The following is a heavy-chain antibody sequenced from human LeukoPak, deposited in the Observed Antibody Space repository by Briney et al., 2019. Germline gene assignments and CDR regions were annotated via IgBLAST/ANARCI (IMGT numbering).Heavy chain of an antibody. J-gene: IGHJ3*02. CDR1: GYTFTSYA. D-gene: IGHD5-24*01. V-gene: IGHV1-69*04. CDR2: IIPILGIA. Sequence: ASVKVSCKASGYTFTSYAISWVRQAPGQGLEWMGRIIPILGIANYAQKFQGRVTITADKSTSTAYMELSSLRSEDTAVYYCARDRVEMATINAFDIWGQGTMVTVSS. CDR3: ARDRVEMATINAFDI.